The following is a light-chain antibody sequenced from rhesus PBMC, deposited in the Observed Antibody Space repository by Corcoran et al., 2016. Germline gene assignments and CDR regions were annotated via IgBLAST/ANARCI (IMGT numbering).Light chain of an antibody. CDR1: QGISSY. CDR3: QQYNNWKT. V-gene: IGKV1-28*02. CDR2: DAS. Sequence: DIQMTQSPSSLSASVGDTVTITCRASQGISSYLNWFQQKPGKDPKLLIYDASSLESGVPSRFSGSGSGTDFTLTISSLGPEDVGVYYCQQYNNWKTFGQGTKVEI. J-gene: IGKJ1*01.